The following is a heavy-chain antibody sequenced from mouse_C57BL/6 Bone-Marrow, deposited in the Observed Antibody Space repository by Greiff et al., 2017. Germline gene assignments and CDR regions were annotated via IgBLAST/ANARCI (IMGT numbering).Heavy chain of an antibody. CDR2: ISSGGDYI. CDR1: GFTFSSYA. CDR3: TSHYYGSSYLYFDY. J-gene: IGHJ2*01. V-gene: IGHV5-9-1*02. D-gene: IGHD1-1*01. Sequence: EVKLQESGEGLVKPGGSLKLSCAASGFTFSSYAMSWVRQTPEKRLEWVAYISSGGDYIYYADTVKGRFTISRDNARNTLYLQMSSLKSEDTAMYYCTSHYYGSSYLYFDYWGQGTTLTVSS.